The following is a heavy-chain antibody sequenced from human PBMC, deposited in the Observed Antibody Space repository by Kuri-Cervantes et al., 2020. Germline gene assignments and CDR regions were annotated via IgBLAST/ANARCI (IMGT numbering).Heavy chain of an antibody. V-gene: IGHV4-59*01. D-gene: IGHD3-9*01. J-gene: IGHJ4*01. Sequence: SETLSLTGTVPGCSISTYYWSWIRQLPGKGMEGIRYIYYSGSTNYNPSLKRRVTISVDTTKNQFSLQLSSVNAADTAVYYCARVSFSSDILTGYYPNHFDYWGQGTLVTVSS. CDR2: IYYSGST. CDR3: ARVSFSSDILTGYYPNHFDY. CDR1: GCSISTYY.